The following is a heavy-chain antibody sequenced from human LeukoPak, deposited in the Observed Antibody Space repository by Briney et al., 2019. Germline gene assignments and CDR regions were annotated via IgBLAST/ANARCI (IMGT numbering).Heavy chain of an antibody. Sequence: SETLSLTCAVYGGSFSGYYWSWIRQPPGKGLEWIGEINHSGSTNYNPSLKSRVTISVDTSKNQFSLKPSSVTAADTAVYYCARVPYSSGWYLDYWGQGTLVTVSS. CDR3: ARVPYSSGWYLDY. D-gene: IGHD6-19*01. CDR1: GGSFSGYY. V-gene: IGHV4-34*01. CDR2: INHSGST. J-gene: IGHJ4*02.